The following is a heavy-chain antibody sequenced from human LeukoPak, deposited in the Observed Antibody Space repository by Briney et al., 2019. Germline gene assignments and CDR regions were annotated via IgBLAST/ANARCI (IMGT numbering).Heavy chain of an antibody. Sequence: PGGSLRLSCAVSGFTLSSYNMNWVRQAPGKGLEWVSYIRNSGNTIYYADSLKGRFTISRDNSKNTLYLQMNSLRAEDTAVYYCAKHGFGVFEGYWGQGTLVTVSS. J-gene: IGHJ4*02. CDR3: AKHGFGVFEGY. CDR1: GFTLSSYN. V-gene: IGHV3-48*01. D-gene: IGHD3-10*01. CDR2: IRNSGNTI.